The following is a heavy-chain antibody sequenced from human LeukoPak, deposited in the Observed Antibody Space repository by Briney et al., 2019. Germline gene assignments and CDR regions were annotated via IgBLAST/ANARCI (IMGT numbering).Heavy chain of an antibody. CDR2: IYTSGST. D-gene: IGHD6-13*01. CDR1: GGSISSGSYY. J-gene: IGHJ3*02. Sequence: TSETLSLTCTVSGGSISSGSYYWSWIRQPAGRGLEWIGRIYTSGSTNYNPSLKSRVTISVDTSKNQFSLKLSSVTAADTAVYYCARDLIYSSSWYVDAFDIWGQGTMVTVSS. V-gene: IGHV4-61*02. CDR3: ARDLIYSSSWYVDAFDI.